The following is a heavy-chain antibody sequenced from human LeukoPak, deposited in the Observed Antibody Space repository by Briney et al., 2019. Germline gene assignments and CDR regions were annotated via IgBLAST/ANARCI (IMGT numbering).Heavy chain of an antibody. CDR2: ISYDGSNK. CDR1: GFTFSSYA. J-gene: IGHJ6*02. CDR3: ARAGQEGYCSSTSCSRLDYYYYGMDV. Sequence: GGSLRLSCAASGFTFSSYAMPWVRQAPGKGLEWVAVISYDGSNKYYADSAKGRFTISRDNAKNSLYLQMNSLRAEDTAVYYCARAGQEGYCSSTSCSRLDYYYYGMDVWGQGTMVTVSS. V-gene: IGHV3-30-3*01. D-gene: IGHD2-2*01.